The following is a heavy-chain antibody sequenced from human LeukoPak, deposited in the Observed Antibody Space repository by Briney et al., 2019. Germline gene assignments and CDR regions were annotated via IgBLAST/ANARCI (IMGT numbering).Heavy chain of an antibody. CDR2: ISWNSGSI. CDR1: GFTFDDYA. J-gene: IGHJ6*03. Sequence: GGSLRLSCAASGFTFDDYAMHWVRQAPGKGLEWVSGISWNSGSIGYADSVKGRFTISRDNAKNSLYLQMNSLRAEDMALYYCAKDRGFNYYYYYMDVWGKGTTVTVSS. V-gene: IGHV3-9*03. CDR3: AKDRGFNYYYYYMDV.